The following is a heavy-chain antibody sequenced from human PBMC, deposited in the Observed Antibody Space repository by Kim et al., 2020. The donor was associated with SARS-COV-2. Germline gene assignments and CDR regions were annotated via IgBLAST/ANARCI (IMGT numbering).Heavy chain of an antibody. CDR2: INSSGGTT. D-gene: IGHD4-17*01. CDR1: GFTFSSYP. Sequence: GGSLRLSCAASGFTFSSYPINWVRQAPGKGLEWVSTINSSGGTTYYADSVKGRFTVSRDNSKNTLYLQMNYLRAEDTAVYYCAQDRGVRSDYFGELDSWGQGTLVTVSS. V-gene: IGHV3-23*01. J-gene: IGHJ4*02. CDR3: AQDRGVRSDYFGELDS.